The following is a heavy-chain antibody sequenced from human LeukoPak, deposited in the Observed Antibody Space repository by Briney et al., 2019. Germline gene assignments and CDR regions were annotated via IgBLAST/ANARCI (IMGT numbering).Heavy chain of an antibody. CDR1: GGTFSSYA. CDR2: IIPIFGTA. J-gene: IGHJ3*02. CDR3: AREGSSSGAFDI. V-gene: IGHV1-69*06. Sequence: SVKVSCKASGGTFSSYAISWVRQAPGQGLEWMGGIIPIFGTANYAQKFQGRVTITADKSTSTAYKELSSLRSEDTAVYYCAREGSSSGAFDIWGQGTMVTVSS. D-gene: IGHD6-6*01.